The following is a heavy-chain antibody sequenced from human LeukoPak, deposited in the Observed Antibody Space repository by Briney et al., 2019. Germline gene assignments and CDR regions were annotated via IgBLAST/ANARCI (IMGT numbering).Heavy chain of an antibody. V-gene: IGHV3-21*04. CDR2: ISSSSSYI. D-gene: IGHD1-26*01. Sequence: GGSLRLSCAASGFTFSSYSMNWVRQAPGKGLEWVSSISSSSSYIYYADSVKGRFTISRDNAKNSLYLQMNSLRAEDTALYYCARGGVGATSDYWGQGTLVTVSS. CDR3: ARGGVGATSDY. CDR1: GFTFSSYS. J-gene: IGHJ4*02.